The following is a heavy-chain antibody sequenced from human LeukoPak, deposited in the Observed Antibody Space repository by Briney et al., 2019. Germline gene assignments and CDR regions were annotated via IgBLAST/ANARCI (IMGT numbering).Heavy chain of an antibody. Sequence: SETLSLTCTVSGGSISSSSYYWGWIRQPPGKGLEWIGSIYYSGSTYYNPSLKSRVTISVDTSKNQFSLKLSSVTAADTALYYCARYSNSWTSDAFDIWGQGTMVTVSS. J-gene: IGHJ3*02. D-gene: IGHD6-13*01. CDR2: IYYSGST. CDR1: GGSISSSSYY. CDR3: ARYSNSWTSDAFDI. V-gene: IGHV4-39*07.